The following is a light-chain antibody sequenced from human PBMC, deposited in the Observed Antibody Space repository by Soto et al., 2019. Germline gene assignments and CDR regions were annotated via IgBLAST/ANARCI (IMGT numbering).Light chain of an antibody. J-gene: IGLJ1*01. CDR2: EVS. CDR3: SSYGGNNNYV. Sequence: QSVLTQPPSASGSPGQSVTISCTGTSSDVGGYNYVSWYQQHPGKVPKLMIYEVSKRPSGVPDRFSGSKSGKTASLTVSGLQDEEEADYYCSSYGGNNNYVFGTGTKLTVL. CDR1: SSDVGGYNY. V-gene: IGLV2-8*01.